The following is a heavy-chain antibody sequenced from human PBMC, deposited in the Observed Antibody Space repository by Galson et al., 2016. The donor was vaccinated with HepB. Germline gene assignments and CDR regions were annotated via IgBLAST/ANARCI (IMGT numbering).Heavy chain of an antibody. V-gene: IGHV4-61*01. CDR2: VYYSGRT. D-gene: IGHD3-3*01. CDR3: AREGSSTMFGVEN. J-gene: IGHJ4*02. Sequence: SETLSLTCTVSGGSVSSDNYYWSWIRQPPGKGLEWIGYVYYSGRTNYNPSLKSRVTILVDTSKNQFSLKLSSVTAADTAVYYCAREGSSTMFGVENWGQGTLVTVSS. CDR1: GGSVSSDNYY.